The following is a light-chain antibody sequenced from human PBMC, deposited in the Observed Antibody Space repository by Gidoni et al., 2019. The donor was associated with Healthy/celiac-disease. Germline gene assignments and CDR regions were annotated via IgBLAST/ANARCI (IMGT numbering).Light chain of an antibody. CDR2: GAS. Sequence: EIVMTQSPATLSVSPGERATLPCRASQSVSSNLAWYQQKPGQAPRLLIYGASTRATGIPARFSGRGSGTEFTLTISSLQSEDFAVYYCQQYNNWPGTFGQGTKVEIK. CDR1: QSVSSN. V-gene: IGKV3-15*01. CDR3: QQYNNWPGT. J-gene: IGKJ1*01.